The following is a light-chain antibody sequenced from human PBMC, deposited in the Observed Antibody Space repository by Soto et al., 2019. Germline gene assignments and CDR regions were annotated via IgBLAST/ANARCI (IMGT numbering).Light chain of an antibody. CDR1: QSISSY. CDR2: AAS. CDR3: KQSLRTPPGT. J-gene: IGKJ3*01. V-gene: IGKV1-39*01. Sequence: DIQMTQSPSSLSASVGDRVTITCRASQSISSYLNWYQQKPGKAPKLLIYAASSLQSGVPSRFSGSGSGTDFTLTISSLQPEDFATYYCKQSLRTPPGTFGPGTKVDIK.